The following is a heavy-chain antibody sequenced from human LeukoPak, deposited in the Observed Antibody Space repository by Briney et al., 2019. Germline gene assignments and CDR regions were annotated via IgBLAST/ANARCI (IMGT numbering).Heavy chain of an antibody. CDR2: IYHSGST. Sequence: SETLSLTCAVSGGSISSGGYSWSWIRQPPGKGLEWIGYIYHSGSTYYNPSLKSRVTISVDRSKNQFSLKLSSVTAADTAVYYCAGGVSYGSWGTHFDYWGQGTLVTVSS. J-gene: IGHJ4*02. V-gene: IGHV4-30-2*01. CDR3: AGGVSYGSWGTHFDY. CDR1: GGSISSGGYS. D-gene: IGHD6-13*01.